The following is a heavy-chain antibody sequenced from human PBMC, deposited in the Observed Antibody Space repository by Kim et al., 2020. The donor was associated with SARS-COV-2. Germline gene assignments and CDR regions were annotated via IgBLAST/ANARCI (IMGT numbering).Heavy chain of an antibody. J-gene: IGHJ3*02. CDR3: ARFSTVTTDHDAFDI. V-gene: IGHV4-34*01. CDR2: INHSGST. Sequence: SETLSLTCAVYGGSFSGYSWSWIRQPPGKGLEWIGEINHSGSTNYNPSLKSRVTISVDTSKNQFSLKLSSVTAADTAVYYCARFSTVTTDHDAFDIWGQG. CDR1: GGSFSGYS. D-gene: IGHD4-17*01.